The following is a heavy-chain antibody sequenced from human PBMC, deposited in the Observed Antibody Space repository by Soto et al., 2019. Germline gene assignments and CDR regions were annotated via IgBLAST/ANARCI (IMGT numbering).Heavy chain of an antibody. J-gene: IGHJ6*02. CDR2: TYYSGST. Sequence: SETLSLTCTVSGGSISSYYWSWIRQPPGKGLEWIGYTYYSGSTNYNPSLKSRVTISVDTSKNQFSLKLSSVTAADTAVYYCARDGLEGYYYYYGMDVWGQGTTVTVSS. CDR3: ARDGLEGYYYYYGMDV. D-gene: IGHD3-3*01. V-gene: IGHV4-59*01. CDR1: GGSISSYY.